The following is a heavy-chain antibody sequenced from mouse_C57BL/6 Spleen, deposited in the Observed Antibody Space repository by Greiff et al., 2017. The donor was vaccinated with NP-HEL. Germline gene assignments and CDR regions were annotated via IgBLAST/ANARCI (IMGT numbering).Heavy chain of an antibody. Sequence: EVKLVESEGGLVQPGSSMKLSCTASGFTFSDYYMAWVRQVPEKGLEWVANINYDGSSTYYLDSLKSRFIISRDNAKNILYLQMSSLKSEDTATYYCARGNWDGGDWYFDVWGTGTTVTVSS. CDR2: INYDGSST. D-gene: IGHD4-1*02. J-gene: IGHJ1*03. CDR3: ARGNWDGGDWYFDV. CDR1: GFTFSDYY. V-gene: IGHV5-16*01.